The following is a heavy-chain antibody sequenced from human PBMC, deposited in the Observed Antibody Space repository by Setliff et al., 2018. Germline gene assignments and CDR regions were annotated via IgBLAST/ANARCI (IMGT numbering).Heavy chain of an antibody. Sequence: SLTCAVSGFSISSGYYWGWIRQPPGKGLEWIVNIHHSGKAYYNPSLKSRVTMSVDTPKNHVSLKLSSVTAADTAVYYCARAHTWSLPNDNSGYPGWFDPWGQGTLVTVSS. CDR3: ARAHTWSLPNDNSGYPGWFDP. V-gene: IGHV4-38-2*01. D-gene: IGHD3-22*01. CDR1: GFSISSGYY. CDR2: IHHSGKA. J-gene: IGHJ5*02.